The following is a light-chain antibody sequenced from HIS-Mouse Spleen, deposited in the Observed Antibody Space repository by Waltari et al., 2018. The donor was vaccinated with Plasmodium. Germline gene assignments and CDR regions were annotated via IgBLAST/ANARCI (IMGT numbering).Light chain of an antibody. CDR1: QSVSSN. CDR3: QQYNNWPLT. V-gene: IGKV3-15*01. CDR2: GAS. J-gene: IGKJ4*01. Sequence: EIVMTQSPATLPVSSGERATHSCRASQSVSSNLAWYQQKPGQAPRLLIYGASTRATGIPARFSGSGSGTEFTLTISSMQSEDFAVYYCQQYNNWPLTFGGGTKVEIK.